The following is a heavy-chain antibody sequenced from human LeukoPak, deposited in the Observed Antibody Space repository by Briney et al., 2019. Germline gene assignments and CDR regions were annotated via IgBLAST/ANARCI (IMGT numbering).Heavy chain of an antibody. D-gene: IGHD3-3*01. V-gene: IGHV4-34*01. CDR3: ARERRVLRFLEWLPYPYYFDY. J-gene: IGHJ4*02. CDR2: INHSGST. Sequence: SETLSLTCAVYGGSFSGYYWSWIRQPPGKGLEWSGEINHSGSTNYNPSLKSRVTISVDTSKNQFSLKLSSVTAADTAVYYCARERRVLRFLEWLPYPYYFDYWGQGTLVTVSS. CDR1: GGSFSGYY.